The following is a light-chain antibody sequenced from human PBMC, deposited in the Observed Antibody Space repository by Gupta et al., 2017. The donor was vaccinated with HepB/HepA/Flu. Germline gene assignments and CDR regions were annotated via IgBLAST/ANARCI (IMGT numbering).Light chain of an antibody. J-gene: IGKJ2*01. CDR3: LQYNNWYT. V-gene: IGKV3-15*01. Sequence: EIVMTPSPVTLSVSPGERATLSCRTSQSVNSDLAWYQQKPGQAPRLLIYGASTRATAFPARFRCSGSGTEFTLTISSLQSEDFAVYYCLQYNNWYTFGQGTKLEIK. CDR1: QSVNSD. CDR2: GAS.